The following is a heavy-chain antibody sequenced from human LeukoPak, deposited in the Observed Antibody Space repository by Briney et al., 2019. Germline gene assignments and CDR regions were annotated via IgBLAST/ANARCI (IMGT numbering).Heavy chain of an antibody. J-gene: IGHJ4*02. CDR1: GYSFSTYW. D-gene: IGHD6-13*01. V-gene: IGHV5-51*01. CDR2: FYPRDSDT. Sequence: AASLKISCKGSGYSFSTYWIGRVRQKPGKSLEWLGIFYPRDSDTRYSPSFQGQVTISADKSISTAYLQWSSLKASDTAMYYCARGSSSWYSYDYWGQGTLVTVSS. CDR3: ARGSSSWYSYDY.